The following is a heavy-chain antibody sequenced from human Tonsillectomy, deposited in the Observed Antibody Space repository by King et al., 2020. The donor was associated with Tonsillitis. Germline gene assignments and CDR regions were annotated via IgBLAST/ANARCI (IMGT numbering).Heavy chain of an antibody. V-gene: IGHV3-23*04. CDR3: ARRSGGYNSFDV. J-gene: IGHJ3*01. CDR2: ISDNGIVT. CDR1: GFTFSSYA. D-gene: IGHD3-22*01. Sequence: VQLVESGGGLVQPGGSLRLSCAASGFTFSSYAMSWVRQAPGKGLEWVSAISDNGIVTYLADSVKGRFSISRDNSKNAAYLQMNSLRADDTAVYFCARRSGGYNSFDV.